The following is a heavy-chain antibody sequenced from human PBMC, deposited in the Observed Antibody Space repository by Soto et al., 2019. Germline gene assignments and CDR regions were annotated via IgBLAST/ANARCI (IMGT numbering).Heavy chain of an antibody. D-gene: IGHD2-2*02. CDR3: ARYCSSTSCYIDPPPD. J-gene: IGHJ4*02. CDR2: IYYSGST. Sequence: LSLTCTVSGGSISSGGYYWSWIRQHPGKGLEWIGYIYYSGSTYYNPSLKSRVTISVDTSKNQFSLKLSSVTAADTAVYYCARYCSSTSCYIDPPPDWGQGTLVTVSS. CDR1: GGSISSGGYY. V-gene: IGHV4-31*03.